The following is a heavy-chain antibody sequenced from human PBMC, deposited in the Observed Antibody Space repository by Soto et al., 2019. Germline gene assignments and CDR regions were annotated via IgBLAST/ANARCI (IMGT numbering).Heavy chain of an antibody. CDR1: GGTFSSYA. Sequence: ASVKVSCKASGGTFSSYAISWVRQAPGQGLEWMGGIIPIFGTANYAQKFQGRVTITADESTSTAYMELSSLRSGDTAVYYCARSGGGYYDFWSGYRPDYYYYGMDVWGQGTMVTVSS. CDR2: IIPIFGTA. D-gene: IGHD3-3*01. V-gene: IGHV1-69*13. J-gene: IGHJ6*02. CDR3: ARSGGGYYDFWSGYRPDYYYYGMDV.